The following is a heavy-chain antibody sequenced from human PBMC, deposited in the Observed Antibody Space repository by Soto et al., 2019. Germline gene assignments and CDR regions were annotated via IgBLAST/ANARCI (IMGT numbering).Heavy chain of an antibody. CDR2: INHSGST. Sequence: LSLTCAVYGGSFSGYYWSWIRQPPGKGLEWIGEINHSGSTNYNPSLKSRGTISVDTSKNQFSLKLSSVTAADTAVYYCARGGSIAARRDFDYWGQGTLVTVSS. V-gene: IGHV4-34*01. CDR3: ARGGSIAARRDFDY. CDR1: GGSFSGYY. J-gene: IGHJ4*02. D-gene: IGHD6-6*01.